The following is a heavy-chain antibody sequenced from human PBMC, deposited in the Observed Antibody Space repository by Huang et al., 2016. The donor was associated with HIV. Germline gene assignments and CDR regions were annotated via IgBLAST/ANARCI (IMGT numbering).Heavy chain of an antibody. D-gene: IGHD2-21*02. CDR3: AREFCGGDCFRSRDAFDI. Sequence: EVQLVESGGGLIQPGGSLRLSCAVSGFTVSSNYMSWVRQAPGKGREWVSVIHNGGNKDYADSVKGRFAISRDNFKNTLYLQMNSLRAEDTAVYYCAREFCGGDCFRSRDAFDIWGQGTMVTVAS. J-gene: IGHJ3*02. V-gene: IGHV3-53*01. CDR1: GFTVSSNY. CDR2: IHNGGNK.